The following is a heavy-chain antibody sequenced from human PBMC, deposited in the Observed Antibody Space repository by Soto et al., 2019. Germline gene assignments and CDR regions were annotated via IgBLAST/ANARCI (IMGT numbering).Heavy chain of an antibody. V-gene: IGHV4-39*02. CDR1: GGSISTPNYY. Sequence: QLQLQESGPGLLKPSETLSLTCAVSGGSISTPNYYWGWIRQPPGKGLEWIGSIYFSGTTYHNPSLKSRVTMSVDTSKNQSSLRLRSVTAADTALYYCAREGGRGWYYDYWVPGTLVTVSS. CDR2: IYFSGTT. CDR3: AREGGRGWYYDY. D-gene: IGHD3-16*01. J-gene: IGHJ4*02.